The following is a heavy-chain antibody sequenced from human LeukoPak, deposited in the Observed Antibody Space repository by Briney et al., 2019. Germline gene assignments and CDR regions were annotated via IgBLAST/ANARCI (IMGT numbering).Heavy chain of an antibody. CDR3: AKDLSPEPT. V-gene: IGHV3-23*01. CDR1: GFNFSTYS. CDR2: ITGSGLTT. J-gene: IGHJ5*02. D-gene: IGHD1-14*01. Sequence: PGGSLRLSCAASGFNFSTYSMNWVRQAPGKGLKWVSDITGSGLTTYYADSVKGRFTISRDNSKNSQYLQMNRQIAECTCVYDCAKDLSPEPTWGQRILHTVSS.